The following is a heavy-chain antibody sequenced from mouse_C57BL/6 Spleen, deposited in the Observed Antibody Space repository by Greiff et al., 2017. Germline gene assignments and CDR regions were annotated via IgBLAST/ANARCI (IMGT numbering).Heavy chain of an antibody. CDR3: ARGNYEAMDY. CDR1: GYTFTSYC. J-gene: IGHJ4*01. V-gene: IGHV1-50*01. Sequence: QVQLQQPGAELVKPGASVKLSCKASGYTFTSYCMQWVKQRPGQGLEWIGVIDPSDSYTNYDQKFQGKATLTGDTSSNTAYMQLSSLTSEDSAVYDCARGNYEAMDYWGQGTSVTVSS. CDR2: IDPSDSYT.